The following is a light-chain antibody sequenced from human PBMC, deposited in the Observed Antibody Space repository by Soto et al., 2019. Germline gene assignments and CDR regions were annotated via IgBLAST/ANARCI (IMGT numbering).Light chain of an antibody. CDR3: QQYNNWPFT. CDR2: DTS. Sequence: EIVMTQPPATLSVSPGERATLSCRASQSFSSSLAWYQQKPGQAPRLLIYDTSPRATGIPARFSGSGSGTEFTLNISSLQSEDFAVSYCQQYNNWPFTFGGGTKVEI. V-gene: IGKV3-15*01. CDR1: QSFSSS. J-gene: IGKJ4*01.